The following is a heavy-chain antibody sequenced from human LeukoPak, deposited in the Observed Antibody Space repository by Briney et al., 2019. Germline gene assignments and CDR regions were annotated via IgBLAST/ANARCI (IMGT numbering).Heavy chain of an antibody. Sequence: GGSLRLSCAASGFPFSSYWMFWVRQAPGKGLVWVSRIKSDGSTINYADSVKGRFTISRDNAKNTLFLQMNSLRAEDTAVYYCARDSGSYFYYWGQGTLVTVSS. CDR2: IKSDGSTI. D-gene: IGHD1-26*01. CDR1: GFPFSSYW. J-gene: IGHJ4*02. CDR3: ARDSGSYFYY. V-gene: IGHV3-74*01.